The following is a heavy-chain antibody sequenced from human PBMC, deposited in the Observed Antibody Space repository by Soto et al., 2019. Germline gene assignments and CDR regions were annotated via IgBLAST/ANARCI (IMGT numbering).Heavy chain of an antibody. CDR2: ITWNGGNT. CDR1: GFRFDDYN. V-gene: IGHV3-43*01. CDR3: AREPLSFGSALDV. J-gene: IGHJ6*02. Sequence: PGGSLRLSCAASGFRFDDYNIHWVRQAPGKGLEWVSLITWNGGNTYYADSVKGRFTISRDGTTKSVSLQMTSLKTEETGLYYCAREPLSFGSALDVWGQGTTVTVSS. D-gene: IGHD3-3*01.